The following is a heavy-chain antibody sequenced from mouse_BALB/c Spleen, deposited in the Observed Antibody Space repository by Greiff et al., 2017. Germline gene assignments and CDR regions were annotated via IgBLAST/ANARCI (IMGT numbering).Heavy chain of an antibody. D-gene: IGHD1-1*01. V-gene: IGHV3-2*02. CDR3: ARRNYGSSYEVDY. Sequence: EVKLQESGPGLVKPSQSLSLTCTVTGYSITSDYAWNWIRQFPGNKLEWMGYISYSGSTSYNPSLKSRISITRDTSKNQFFLQLNSVTTEDTATYYCARRNYGSSYEVDYWGQGTTLTVSS. CDR1: GYSITSDYA. J-gene: IGHJ2*01. CDR2: ISYSGST.